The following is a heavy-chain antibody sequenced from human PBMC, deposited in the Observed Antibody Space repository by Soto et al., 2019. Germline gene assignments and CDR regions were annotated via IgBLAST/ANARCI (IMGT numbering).Heavy chain of an antibody. V-gene: IGHV3-30-3*01. CDR2: ISYDGSNK. J-gene: IGHJ4*02. CDR3: ARDPEIQQLSTVYFDY. Sequence: GGSLRLSCAASGFTFSSYAMHWVRQAPGKVLEWVAVISYDGSNKYYADSVKGRFTISRDNSKNTLYLQMNSLRAEDTAVYYCARDPEIQQLSTVYFDYWGQGTLVNVSS. CDR1: GFTFSSYA. D-gene: IGHD6-13*01.